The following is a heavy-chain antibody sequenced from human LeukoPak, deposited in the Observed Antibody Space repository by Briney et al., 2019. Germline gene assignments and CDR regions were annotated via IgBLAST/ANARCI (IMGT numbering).Heavy chain of an antibody. J-gene: IGHJ4*02. D-gene: IGHD1-26*01. V-gene: IGHV3-21*01. CDR1: GFTFSSYS. CDR2: ISSSSSYI. CDR3: AREEVGATAYFDY. Sequence: PGGSLRLSCAASGFTFSSYSMNWVRQAPGKGVEWVSSISSSSSYIYYADSVKGRFTISRDNAKNSLYLQMNSLRAEDTAVYYCAREEVGATAYFDYWGQGTLVTVSS.